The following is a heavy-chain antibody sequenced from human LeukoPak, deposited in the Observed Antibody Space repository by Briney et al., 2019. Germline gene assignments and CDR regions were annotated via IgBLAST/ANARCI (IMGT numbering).Heavy chain of an antibody. J-gene: IGHJ3*02. V-gene: IGHV3-9*01. Sequence: GRSLRLSCAASGFIFGDYTLHWVRLPPGKGLEWVSGIGLHGGAIGYADSVKGRFTISRDNAKNSLYLQMNGLTAEDTALYYCAKDRSSRSSYGDAFDIWGQGTVVTVSS. CDR2: IGLHGGAI. D-gene: IGHD1-26*01. CDR1: GFIFGDYT. CDR3: AKDRSSRSSYGDAFDI.